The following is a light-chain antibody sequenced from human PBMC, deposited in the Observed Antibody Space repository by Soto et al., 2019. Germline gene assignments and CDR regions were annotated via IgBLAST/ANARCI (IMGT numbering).Light chain of an antibody. Sequence: QSALTQPPSASGSPGQSVTICCTGTSSDVGGYNYVSWYQQHPGKAPKLMIYEVTKRPSGVPDRFSGSKSGNTASLTVSGLQADDEADYYCSSYAGSNNFFGGGTKLTVL. J-gene: IGLJ2*01. CDR2: EVT. V-gene: IGLV2-8*01. CDR1: SSDVGGYNY. CDR3: SSYAGSNNF.